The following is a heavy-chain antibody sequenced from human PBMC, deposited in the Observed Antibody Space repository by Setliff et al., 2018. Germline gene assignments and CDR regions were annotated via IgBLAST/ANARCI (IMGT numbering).Heavy chain of an antibody. CDR2: MNYGGTA. CDR1: GASISSSSVNNF. Sequence: PSETLSLTCTVSGASISSSSVNNFWTWIRQLPGKGLEWIGYMNYGGTAYYNPSLKSRMTISRDLSTNQFSLTVNSMTAADTAVYYCVRATGPYGEPLGHMGVWGKGTTVTVSS. J-gene: IGHJ6*03. CDR3: VRATGPYGEPLGHMGV. V-gene: IGHV4-31*03. D-gene: IGHD4-17*01.